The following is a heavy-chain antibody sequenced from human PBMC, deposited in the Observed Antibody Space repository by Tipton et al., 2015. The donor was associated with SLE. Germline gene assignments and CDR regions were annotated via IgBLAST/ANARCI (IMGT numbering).Heavy chain of an antibody. CDR2: IWYDGSNK. CDR3: ARSYGGKAAFDY. D-gene: IGHD4-23*01. Sequence: QLVQSGGVVQPGRSLRLSCAASGFTFSSYGMHWVRQATGKGLEWVAVIWYDGSNKYYADSVKGRFTISRDNSKNTLYLQMNSLRAEDTAVYYCARSYGGKAAFDYWGQGTLVTVSS. V-gene: IGHV3-33*08. J-gene: IGHJ4*02. CDR1: GFTFSSYG.